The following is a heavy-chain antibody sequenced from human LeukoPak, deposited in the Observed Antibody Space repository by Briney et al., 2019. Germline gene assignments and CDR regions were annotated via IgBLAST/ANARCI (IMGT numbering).Heavy chain of an antibody. J-gene: IGHJ4*02. Sequence: GASVKVSCKASGYTFSNYGISWVRQAPGQGLEWMGWISAYNGNTNYAQKLQGRVTMTTDTSTSTASLELRSLRSDDTAVYYYARDFISLAIFGVATDYWGQGTLVTVSS. CDR3: ARDFISLAIFGVATDY. V-gene: IGHV1-18*01. D-gene: IGHD3-3*01. CDR2: ISAYNGNT. CDR1: GYTFSNYG.